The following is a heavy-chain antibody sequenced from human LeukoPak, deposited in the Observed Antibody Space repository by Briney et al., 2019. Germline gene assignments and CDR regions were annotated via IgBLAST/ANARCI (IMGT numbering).Heavy chain of an antibody. J-gene: IGHJ4*02. Sequence: GGSLRLSCAASGFTFSSYAMSWVRQAPGKGLEWASAISGSGGSTYYADSVKGRFTISRDNSKNTLYLQMNSLRAEDTAVYYCAKDGSYSSSWFDYWGQGTLVTVSS. CDR2: ISGSGGST. D-gene: IGHD6-13*01. V-gene: IGHV3-23*01. CDR3: AKDGSYSSSWFDY. CDR1: GFTFSSYA.